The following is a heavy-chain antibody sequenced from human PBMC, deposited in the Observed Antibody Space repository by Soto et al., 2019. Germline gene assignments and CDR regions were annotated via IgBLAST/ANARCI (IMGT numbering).Heavy chain of an antibody. CDR1: GYTFTSYY. Sequence: ASVKVSCKASGYTFTSYYMHWVRQAPGQGLEWMGIINPSGGSTSYAQKFQGRVTMTRDTSTSTVYMELSSLRSEDTAVYYCARVFSSGWYSLHFDYWGQGTLVTVSS. V-gene: IGHV1-46*01. J-gene: IGHJ4*02. CDR3: ARVFSSGWYSLHFDY. CDR2: INPSGGST. D-gene: IGHD6-19*01.